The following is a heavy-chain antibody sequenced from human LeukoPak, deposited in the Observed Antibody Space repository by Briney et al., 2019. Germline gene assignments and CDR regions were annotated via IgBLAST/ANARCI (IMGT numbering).Heavy chain of an antibody. CDR3: ARAPEGRFYDSSGYVGWYFDL. Sequence: GASVSVSCKTSGYTFKAHYIHWVRQAPGQGLWWMGWINPNSGSTDYAQKFQGRVSMNRDSSTVYMQLTRLRSDDTAVYFCARAPEGRFYDSSGYVGWYFDLWGRGTLVTVSS. CDR1: GYTFKAHY. CDR2: INPNSGST. J-gene: IGHJ2*01. V-gene: IGHV1-2*02. D-gene: IGHD3-22*01.